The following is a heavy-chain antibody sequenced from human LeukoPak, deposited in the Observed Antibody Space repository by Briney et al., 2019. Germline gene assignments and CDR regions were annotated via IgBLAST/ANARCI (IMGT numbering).Heavy chain of an antibody. J-gene: IGHJ4*02. D-gene: IGHD2-21*02. Sequence: ASVRVSCKASGYTFANYYMHWVRQAPGQGLEWMGIINPSGGDTSYAQRFQGRVTMTRDMSTSTVYMKLSSLKSEETAVYYCARGRQILMVTPNFDYWGQGTLVTVSS. CDR1: GYTFANYY. CDR3: ARGRQILMVTPNFDY. V-gene: IGHV1-46*01. CDR2: INPSGGDT.